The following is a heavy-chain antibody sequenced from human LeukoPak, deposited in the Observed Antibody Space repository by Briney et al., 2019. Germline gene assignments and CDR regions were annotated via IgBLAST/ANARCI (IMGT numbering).Heavy chain of an antibody. CDR2: VVPMFGIR. D-gene: IGHD5-12*01. CDR3: ATEPSRSYSFDHLDF. J-gene: IGHJ4*02. V-gene: IGHV1-69*04. Sequence: SVKVSCKASGYTLTSYGISWVRQAPGQGLEWMGRVVPMFGIRNYPQTFRGRVNITADKATNTAYMELRSLRAEDTAIYYCATEPSRSYSFDHLDFWGLGTQVTVSS. CDR1: GYTLTSYG.